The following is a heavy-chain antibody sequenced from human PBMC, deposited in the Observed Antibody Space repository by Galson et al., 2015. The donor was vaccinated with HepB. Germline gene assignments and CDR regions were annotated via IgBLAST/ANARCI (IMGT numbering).Heavy chain of an antibody. Sequence: SLRLSCAASGFTFSSYCMSWVRQAPGKGLEWVANIKQDGSEKYYVDSVKGRFTISRDNAKNSLYLQMNSLRAEATAVYYCARDHMWAGYYFDYWGQGTLVTVSP. D-gene: IGHD6-19*01. J-gene: IGHJ4*02. CDR1: GFTFSSYC. CDR2: IKQDGSEK. CDR3: ARDHMWAGYYFDY. V-gene: IGHV3-7*03.